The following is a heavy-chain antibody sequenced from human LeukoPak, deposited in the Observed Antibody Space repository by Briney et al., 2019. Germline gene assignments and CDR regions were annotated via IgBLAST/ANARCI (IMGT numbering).Heavy chain of an antibody. CDR3: AKDRYGDYSFEY. Sequence: GGCLRLSCAASGFTFSRFAMSWVRQAPGKGLEWVSAISGSGSDTYYADSVKGRFTVSRDNSKNTLYLQMNGLRAEDTALYYCAKDRYGDYSFEYWGQGTLVTVSS. D-gene: IGHD4-17*01. CDR2: ISGSGSDT. V-gene: IGHV3-23*01. CDR1: GFTFSRFA. J-gene: IGHJ4*02.